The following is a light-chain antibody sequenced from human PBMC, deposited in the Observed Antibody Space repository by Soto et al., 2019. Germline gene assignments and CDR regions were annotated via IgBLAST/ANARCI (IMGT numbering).Light chain of an antibody. J-gene: IGKJ4*01. V-gene: IGKV1-5*03. Sequence: DIQMTQSPSTLSASVGDRVTITCRASQSISTWLAWYQQKPGKAPKLLIYKASNLEGGVPSRFSGSGSGTESTITISSLQPDDFANYCCQQYNSYPLTFGGGTTVEIK. CDR3: QQYNSYPLT. CDR2: KAS. CDR1: QSISTW.